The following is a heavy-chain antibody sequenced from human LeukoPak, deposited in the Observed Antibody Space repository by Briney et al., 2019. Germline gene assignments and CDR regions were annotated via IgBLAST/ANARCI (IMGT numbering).Heavy chain of an antibody. J-gene: IGHJ4*02. V-gene: IGHV3-23*01. D-gene: IGHD6-19*01. CDR2: FSGSGAGT. CDR1: GFTFSSYA. CDR3: ARGLRYSSGWYYFDY. Sequence: PGGSLRLSCAASGFTFSSYAMSWVRQAPGKGLEWVSTFSGSGAGTYYAGSVKGRFTISRDNSKNTLYLQMNSLRAEDTAVYYCARGLRYSSGWYYFDYWGQGTLVTVSS.